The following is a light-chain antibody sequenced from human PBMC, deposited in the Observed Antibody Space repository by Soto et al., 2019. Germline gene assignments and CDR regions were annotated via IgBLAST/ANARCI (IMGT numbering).Light chain of an antibody. CDR2: GAS. V-gene: IGKV3-20*01. CDR3: QQYGSSPVT. CDR1: QSVSSSY. Sequence: EIVVTQSPGTLSLSPRERATLSCRASQSVSSSYLAWFQQKPGQAPRLLIYGASSRDTGIPDRFSGSGSGTDFTLTISRLEPEDFAVYYCQQYGSSPVTFGQGTRLEIK. J-gene: IGKJ5*01.